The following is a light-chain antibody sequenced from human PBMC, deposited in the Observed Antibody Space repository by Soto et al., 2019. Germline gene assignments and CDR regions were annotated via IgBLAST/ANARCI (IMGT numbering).Light chain of an antibody. CDR2: DIS. V-gene: IGKV3-15*01. Sequence: EILVTQSPATLSVSPGERVTLACRASQSVGNKVAWYQHKPGQTPRLIIYDISTRAAGVPARFSGSGYGTDFTLTISSLQSEDFAVYYCQQYNIWRSITFGQGTRLEIK. CDR1: QSVGNK. CDR3: QQYNIWRSIT. J-gene: IGKJ5*01.